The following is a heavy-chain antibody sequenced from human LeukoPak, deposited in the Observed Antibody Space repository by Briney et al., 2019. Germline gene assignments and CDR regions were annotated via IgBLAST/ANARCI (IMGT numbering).Heavy chain of an antibody. D-gene: IGHD3-22*01. CDR2: INHSGST. J-gene: IGHJ4*02. CDR3: ARAGYDSSGYYYVGGLDY. V-gene: IGHV4-34*01. CDR1: GGSFSGYY. Sequence: SETLSLTCAVYGGSFSGYYWSWIRQPPGKGLEWIGEINHSGSTNYNPSLKSRVTISVDTSKNQFSLKLSSVTAADTAVYYCARAGYDSSGYYYVGGLDYWGQGTLVTVSS.